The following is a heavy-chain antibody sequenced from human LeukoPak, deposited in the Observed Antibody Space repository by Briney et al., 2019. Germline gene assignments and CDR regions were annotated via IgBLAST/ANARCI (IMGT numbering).Heavy chain of an antibody. CDR2: IGGSVNAT. Sequence: GGSLRLSCVASGFTFSNYALSWVRQAPGKGLEWVSSIGGSVNATYYADSVKGRFTISRDNSKNTLYLQMNSLRAEDTAVYYCARDYVRVPAATNWFDPWGQGTLVTVSS. J-gene: IGHJ5*02. D-gene: IGHD2-2*01. CDR1: GFTFSNYA. V-gene: IGHV3-23*01. CDR3: ARDYVRVPAATNWFDP.